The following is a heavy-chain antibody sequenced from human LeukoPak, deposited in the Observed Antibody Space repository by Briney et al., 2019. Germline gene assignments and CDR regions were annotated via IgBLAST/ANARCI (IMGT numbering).Heavy chain of an antibody. Sequence: GGSLRLSCVVSGFTFRSYAMYWVRQAPGKGLEWVSEISGSPDNTYYADSVKGRLATSRDDSRNTLYLQMNSLRAEDTAGYYCARLVGVSPLDYWGQGTPVAVSS. V-gene: IGHV3-23*01. CDR2: ISGSPDNT. J-gene: IGHJ4*02. D-gene: IGHD3-16*01. CDR1: GFTFRSYA. CDR3: ARLVGVSPLDY.